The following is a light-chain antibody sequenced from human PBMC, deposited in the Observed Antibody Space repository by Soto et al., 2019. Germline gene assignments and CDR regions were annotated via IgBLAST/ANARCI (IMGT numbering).Light chain of an antibody. CDR2: AAS. J-gene: IGKJ1*01. Sequence: DIQMTQSPSSLSASVGDRVTITCRASQGIGNYLAWYQQKPGKVPKVLIYAASTLQSGVPSRFSGSGSGTYFTLTISSLQTEDVATYYCQKYNSAPWTFGQGTKVEIK. CDR3: QKYNSAPWT. V-gene: IGKV1-27*01. CDR1: QGIGNY.